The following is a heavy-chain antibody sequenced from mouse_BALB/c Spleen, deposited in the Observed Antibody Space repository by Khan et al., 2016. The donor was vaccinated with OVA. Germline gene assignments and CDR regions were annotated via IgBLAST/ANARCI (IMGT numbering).Heavy chain of an antibody. CDR3: ARKDYYDYDPFPY. V-gene: IGHV3-2*02. CDR1: GYSITSEYA. CDR2: INYSGHT. D-gene: IGHD2-4*01. J-gene: IGHJ3*01. Sequence: EVQLVESGPGLVKPSQSLSLTCTVTGYSITSEYAWNWIRQFPGNKLEWMGYINYSGHTRFNPSLKSRTSITRDTSKNQFFLQLNSVNTEDTATYYCARKDYYDYDPFPYGGQGTLVTVSA.